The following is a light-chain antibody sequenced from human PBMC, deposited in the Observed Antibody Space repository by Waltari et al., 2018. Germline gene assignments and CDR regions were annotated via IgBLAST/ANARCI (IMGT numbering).Light chain of an antibody. Sequence: DIQMTQSPSTLSASVGARVTITCRASQSINNWLAWFQLKPGKAPKLLIYKASNLESGVPSRFSGSASGTEFTLTISSLQPDDFASYYCQHFYGNPWTFGQGTKVEI. CDR3: QHFYGNPWT. CDR2: KAS. CDR1: QSINNW. V-gene: IGKV1-5*03. J-gene: IGKJ1*01.